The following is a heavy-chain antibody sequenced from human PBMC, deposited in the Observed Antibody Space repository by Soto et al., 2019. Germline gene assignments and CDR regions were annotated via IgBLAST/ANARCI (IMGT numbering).Heavy chain of an antibody. CDR2: IYYSGST. CDR1: GGSISSYY. CDR3: ARHPRITIFGVVIDWNYYYYGMDV. Sequence: LSLTCTVSGGSISSYYWGWIRQPPGKGLEWIGSIYYSGSTYYNPSLKSRVTISVDTSKNQFSLKLSSVTAADTAVYYCARHPRITIFGVVIDWNYYYYGMDVWGQGTTVTVSS. J-gene: IGHJ6*02. D-gene: IGHD3-3*01. V-gene: IGHV4-39*01.